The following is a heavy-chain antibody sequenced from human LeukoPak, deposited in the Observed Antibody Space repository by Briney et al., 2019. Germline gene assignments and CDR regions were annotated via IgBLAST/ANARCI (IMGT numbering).Heavy chain of an antibody. CDR3: ARDGSYCTNGVCYGDFDY. CDR1: GYTFTGYY. V-gene: IGHV1-2*02. D-gene: IGHD2-8*01. J-gene: IGHJ4*02. CDR2: IDPNSGGT. Sequence: GASVKVSCKASGYTFTGYYMHWVRQAPAQGLEWMGWIDPNSGGTNYAQKFPRRVTMTRDTSISTAYMELSRLRSDDTAVYYCARDGSYCTNGVCYGDFDYWGQGTLVTVSS.